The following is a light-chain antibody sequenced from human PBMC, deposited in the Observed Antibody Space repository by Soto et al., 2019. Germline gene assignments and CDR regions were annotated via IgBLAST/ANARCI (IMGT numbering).Light chain of an antibody. CDR3: QQYNSYPVT. Sequence: DIQMTQSPSTLSASVGDRVTITCRASQSITTSLAWYQQKPGKVPKFLIYKASSLETGVSSRFSGSGSGTEFTLTISSLQPDDFATYYCQQYNSYPVTFGQGTKVEMK. CDR2: KAS. CDR1: QSITTS. J-gene: IGKJ1*01. V-gene: IGKV1-5*03.